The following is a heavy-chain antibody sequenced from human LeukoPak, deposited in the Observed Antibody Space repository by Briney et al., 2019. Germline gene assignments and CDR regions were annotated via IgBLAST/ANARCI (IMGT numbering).Heavy chain of an antibody. J-gene: IGHJ4*02. Sequence: GGSLRLSCAASGFTFSSYGMHWVRQAPGKGLEWVAFIRYDGSNKYYADSVKGGLTISRDNSKNTLYLQMTSLRGDDTAVYYCAKEKNSYSSSSGQGYWGQGTLVTVSS. CDR3: AKEKNSYSSSSGQGY. CDR2: IRYDGSNK. V-gene: IGHV3-30*02. CDR1: GFTFSSYG. D-gene: IGHD6-6*01.